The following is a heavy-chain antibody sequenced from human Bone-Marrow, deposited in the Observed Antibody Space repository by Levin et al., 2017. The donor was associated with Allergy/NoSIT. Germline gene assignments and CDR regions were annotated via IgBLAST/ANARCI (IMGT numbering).Heavy chain of an antibody. CDR1: GFTFSNSG. Sequence: GSLRLSCAASGFTFSNSGMSWVRQAPGKGLEWVSLISGIDTSTYYADSVKGRFTISRDNSKNMLYLQMNTLRAEDTAVYFCVKTGSAYDYWGQGILVTVSS. CDR3: VKTGSAYDY. D-gene: IGHD1-14*01. J-gene: IGHJ4*02. CDR2: ISGIDTST. V-gene: IGHV3-23*01.